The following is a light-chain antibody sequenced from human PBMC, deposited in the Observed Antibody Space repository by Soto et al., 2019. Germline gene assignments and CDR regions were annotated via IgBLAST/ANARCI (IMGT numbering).Light chain of an antibody. V-gene: IGKV3-11*01. Sequence: DIVLTQSPATLSLSPGDRVTLSCRASQTVGRYLSWYQHSPGQGPRLLVYDASNRATGIPARFSGSGSGTEFTLTISSLQSEDFAVYYCQQFNDWPPLTFGGGTKVDIK. CDR2: DAS. CDR1: QTVGRY. CDR3: QQFNDWPPLT. J-gene: IGKJ4*01.